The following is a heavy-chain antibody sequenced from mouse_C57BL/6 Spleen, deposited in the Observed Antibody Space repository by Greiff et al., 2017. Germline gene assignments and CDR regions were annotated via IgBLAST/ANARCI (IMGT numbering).Heavy chain of an antibody. Sequence: EVQLQQSGAELVRPGASVKLSCTASGFNIKDYYMHWVKQRPEQGLEWIGRIDPEDGDTEYAPKFQGKATMTTDTSSNTAYLQLSSLTSEDTAVYYCTTISTMVTMDDWGQGTSVTVSS. CDR3: TTISTMVTMDD. V-gene: IGHV14-1*01. J-gene: IGHJ4*01. CDR2: IDPEDGDT. D-gene: IGHD2-1*01. CDR1: GFNIKDYY.